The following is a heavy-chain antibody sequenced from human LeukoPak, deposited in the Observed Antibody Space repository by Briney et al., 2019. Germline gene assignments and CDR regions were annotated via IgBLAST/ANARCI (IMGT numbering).Heavy chain of an antibody. J-gene: IGHJ4*02. V-gene: IGHV3-21*01. Sequence: GGSLRLSCAASGFTFSSYSMNWVRQAPGKGLEWVSSISSSSSYIYYADSVKGRFTISRDNAKNSLYLQMNSLRAEDTAVYYCARVGYCSGGSCYPFFDYWGQGTLVTVSS. CDR3: ARVGYCSGGSCYPFFDY. D-gene: IGHD2-15*01. CDR2: ISSSSSYI. CDR1: GFTFSSYS.